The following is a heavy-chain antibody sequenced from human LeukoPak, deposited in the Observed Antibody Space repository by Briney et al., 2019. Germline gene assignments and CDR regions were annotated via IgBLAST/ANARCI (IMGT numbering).Heavy chain of an antibody. D-gene: IGHD1-14*01. CDR3: AKDKTRGPGDY. J-gene: IGHJ4*02. CDR1: GFTFDDYA. V-gene: IGHV3-43*02. Sequence: PGGSLRLSCAASGFTFDDYAMHWVHQTPGKGLECISLISEDGGDTWYADSVKGRFTISRDNSKNSLYLQMNSLRAEDTAFYYCAKDKTRGPGDYWGQGTLVTVSS. CDR2: ISEDGGDT.